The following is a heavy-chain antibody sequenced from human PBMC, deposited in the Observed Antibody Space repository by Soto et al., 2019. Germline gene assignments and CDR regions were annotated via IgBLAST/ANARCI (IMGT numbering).Heavy chain of an antibody. CDR1: GFTFSDSF. V-gene: IGHV3-11*01. D-gene: IGHD3-10*01. Sequence: QVQLVESGGGLAKPGGSLRLSCVVSGFTFSDSFMSWIRQAPGKGLEWISYIGRHGGIIYYEDSVKGRFTISRDNTKNSLYLQMDSLRVDDTAVYYCARNRAPTNWFDPWGQGTLVTVSS. J-gene: IGHJ5*02. CDR2: IGRHGGII. CDR3: ARNRAPTNWFDP.